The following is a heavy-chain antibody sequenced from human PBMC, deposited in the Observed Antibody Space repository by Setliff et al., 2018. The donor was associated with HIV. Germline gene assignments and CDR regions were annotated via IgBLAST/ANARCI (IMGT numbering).Heavy chain of an antibody. J-gene: IGHJ4*02. V-gene: IGHV4-39*07. D-gene: IGHD3-10*01. CDR1: GGSISSNNYY. CDR2: IYHSGST. CDR3: ARVPRSSGTQQPGSQFDY. Sequence: PSETLSLTCTVSGGSISSNNYYWGWIRQPPGKGLEWIGSIYHSGSTYYNPSLKSRVTISVDTSKNQFSLKLSSVTAADTAVYYCARVPRSSGTQQPGSQFDYWGQGTLVTVSS.